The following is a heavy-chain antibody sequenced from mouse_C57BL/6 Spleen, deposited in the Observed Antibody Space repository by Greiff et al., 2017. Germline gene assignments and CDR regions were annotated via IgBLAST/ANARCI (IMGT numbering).Heavy chain of an antibody. D-gene: IGHD3-2*02. CDR3: ARRGAAQAPMDD. V-gene: IGHV1-50*01. CDR2: IDPSDSYT. J-gene: IGHJ4*01. Sequence: QVQLQQPGAELVKPGASVKLSCKASGYTFTSYWMQWVKQRPGQGLEWIGEIDPSDSYTNYNQKFKGKATLTVDTSSSTAYLQLSSLTSEDSAVYYCARRGAAQAPMDDWGQGTSVTVSS. CDR1: GYTFTSYW.